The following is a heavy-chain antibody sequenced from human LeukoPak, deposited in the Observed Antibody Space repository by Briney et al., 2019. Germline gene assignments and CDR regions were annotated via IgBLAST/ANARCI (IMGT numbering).Heavy chain of an antibody. D-gene: IGHD3-3*01. Sequence: GRSLRLSCAASGFTFDDYAMHWVRQAPGKGLEWVSGISWNSGTIGYADSVKGRFTISRDNAKNSLYLQMNSLRAEDMAFYYCAKGRQITIFGVFDYWGQGTLVTVSS. CDR2: ISWNSGTI. J-gene: IGHJ4*02. CDR1: GFTFDDYA. CDR3: AKGRQITIFGVFDY. V-gene: IGHV3-9*03.